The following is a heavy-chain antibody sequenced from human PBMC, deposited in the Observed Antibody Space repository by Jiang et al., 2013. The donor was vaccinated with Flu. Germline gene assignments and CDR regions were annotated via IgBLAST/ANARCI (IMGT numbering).Heavy chain of an antibody. CDR2: IVVGSGNT. V-gene: IGHV1-58*02. D-gene: IGHD2-21*02. J-gene: IGHJ6*04. CDR1: TFTSSA. CDR3: AAGRVTYYYYYGMDV. Sequence: TFTSSAMQWVRQARGQRLEWIGWIVVGSGNTNYAQKFQERVTITRDMSTSTAYMELSSLRSEDTAVYYCAAGRVTYYYYYGMDVWGKGTTVTVSS.